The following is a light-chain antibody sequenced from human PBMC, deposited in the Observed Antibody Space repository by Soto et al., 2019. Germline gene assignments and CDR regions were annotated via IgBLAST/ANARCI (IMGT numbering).Light chain of an antibody. CDR1: QSVSSF. J-gene: IGKJ5*01. Sequence: DIVLTQSPASMSLFPGESAPLSCRASQSVSSFLAWYQQKPGQAPRLLIYDSSKRATGIPARFSGSGSGTDFTLTISSLEPEDFAVYYCQQYNGWPITFGQGTRLEI. CDR3: QQYNGWPIT. V-gene: IGKV3-11*01. CDR2: DSS.